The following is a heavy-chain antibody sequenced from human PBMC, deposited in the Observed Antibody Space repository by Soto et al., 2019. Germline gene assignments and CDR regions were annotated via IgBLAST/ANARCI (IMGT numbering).Heavy chain of an antibody. CDR3: ARDGGPGIALACLDY. CDR1: GGIFSNYA. CDR2: IIPIFGIP. J-gene: IGHJ4*01. Sequence: QVQLVQSGAEVKKPGSSVKVSCQASGGIFSNYAISWVRQAPGQGLEWIGVIIPIFGIPKFAQKFQDRVTITEDESTTTVYMEMRSLRPDDTAVYYCARDGGPGIALACLDYWGHGTLVTVSS. D-gene: IGHD6-19*01. V-gene: IGHV1-69*01.